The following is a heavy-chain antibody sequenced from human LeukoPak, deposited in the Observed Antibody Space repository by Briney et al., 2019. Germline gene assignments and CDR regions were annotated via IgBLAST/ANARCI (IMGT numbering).Heavy chain of an antibody. D-gene: IGHD6-13*01. CDR3: ARVTAAGTWAFDI. J-gene: IGHJ3*02. V-gene: IGHV1-8*01. Sequence: GASVKLSCTASGATFTINDINWVWQATGQGLEWMGWMNPNSGNTGYAQKFQVRVTMTRNTSISTSYMELNNLRSEDTAVYYCARVTAAGTWAFDIWGQGTTVTVSS. CDR2: MNPNSGNT. CDR1: GATFTIND.